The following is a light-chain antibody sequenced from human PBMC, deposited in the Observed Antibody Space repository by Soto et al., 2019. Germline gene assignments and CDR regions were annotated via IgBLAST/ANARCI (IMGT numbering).Light chain of an antibody. CDR1: QSVSSSY. CDR3: QQYGSSPWA. V-gene: IGKV3-20*01. Sequence: EIVLTQSPGTLSLSPGERATLSCRASQSVSSSYLAWYLQKPGQAPRLLIYGASSRATGIPDRFSGSESGTDFTLTINRLEPEDFAVYYCQQYGSSPWAFGQGTKVEIK. J-gene: IGKJ1*01. CDR2: GAS.